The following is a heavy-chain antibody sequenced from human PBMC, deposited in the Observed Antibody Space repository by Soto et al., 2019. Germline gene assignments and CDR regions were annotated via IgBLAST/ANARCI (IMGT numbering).Heavy chain of an antibody. CDR1: GGSISSYY. D-gene: IGHD3-10*01. Sequence: PETLSLTCTVSGGSISSYYWSWIRQPAGKGLEWIGRIYTSGSTNYNPSLKSRVTMSVDTSKNQFSLKLSSVTAADTAVYYCARGAPLWFGELSYYFDYWGQGTLVTVSS. CDR2: IYTSGST. CDR3: ARGAPLWFGELSYYFDY. V-gene: IGHV4-4*07. J-gene: IGHJ4*02.